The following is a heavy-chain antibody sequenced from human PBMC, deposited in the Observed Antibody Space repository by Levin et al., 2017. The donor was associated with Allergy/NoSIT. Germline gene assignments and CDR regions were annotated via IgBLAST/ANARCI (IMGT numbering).Heavy chain of an antibody. CDR1: GFTFSGSA. CDR2: IRSKAHAYAT. J-gene: IGHJ3*02. V-gene: IGHV3-73*01. Sequence: GSLRLSCAASGFTFSGSAMHWVRQASGKGLEWIGRIRSKAHAYATSYAASVKGRFTISRDDSKNTAYLQMNSLKTEDTAVYYCTSAYDILTGADPFDIWGQGTMVTVSS. CDR3: TSAYDILTGADPFDI. D-gene: IGHD3-9*01.